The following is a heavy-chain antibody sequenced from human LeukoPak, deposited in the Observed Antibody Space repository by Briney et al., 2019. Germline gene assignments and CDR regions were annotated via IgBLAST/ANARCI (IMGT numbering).Heavy chain of an antibody. V-gene: IGHV3-21*01. D-gene: IGHD6-19*01. CDR3: ARDMAVGSFDY. J-gene: IGHJ4*02. CDR2: ISSSSSYI. CDR1: AFTSNSYS. Sequence: KPGRSLRLSCAAPAFTSNSYSMNRLRQAPGKGLERVSSISSSSSYIYYADSVKGRFTISRDNAKNSLYLQMNSLRAEDTAVYYCARDMAVGSFDYWGQGTLVTVSS.